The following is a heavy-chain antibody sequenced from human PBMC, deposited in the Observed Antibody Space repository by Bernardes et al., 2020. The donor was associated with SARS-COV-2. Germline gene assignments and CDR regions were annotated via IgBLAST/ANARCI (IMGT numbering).Heavy chain of an antibody. V-gene: IGHV3-66*01. CDR1: GFTVSSNY. Sequence: GGSLRLSCAASGFTVSSNYMSWVRQAPGKGLEWFSFIYSGGSTYYADSVKGRFTISRDNSKNTLYLQMNSLRAEDTAVYYCARDLPHYYDRSLSAFDIWGQGTMVTVSS. CDR2: IYSGGST. D-gene: IGHD3-22*01. J-gene: IGHJ3*02. CDR3: ARDLPHYYDRSLSAFDI.